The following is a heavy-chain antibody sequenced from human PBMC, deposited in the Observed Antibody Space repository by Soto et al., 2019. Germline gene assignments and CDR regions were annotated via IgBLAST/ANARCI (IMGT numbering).Heavy chain of an antibody. J-gene: IGHJ4*02. Sequence: PSETLSLTCAVYGGSFSGYYWSWIRQPPGKGLEWIGEINHSGSTNYNPSLKSRVTISVDTSKNQFSLKLSSVTAADTAVYYCARGGCTNCVCSFSGGSFDYWGQVTLVTVSS. CDR2: INHSGST. CDR3: ARGGCTNCVCSFSGGSFDY. V-gene: IGHV4-34*01. CDR1: GGSFSGYY. D-gene: IGHD2-8*01.